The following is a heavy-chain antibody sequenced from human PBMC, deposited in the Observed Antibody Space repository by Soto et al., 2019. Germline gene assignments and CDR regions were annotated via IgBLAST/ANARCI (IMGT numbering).Heavy chain of an antibody. CDR3: AAGGGLPRYY. CDR1: GGAIRSWY. CDR2: IYYSGST. Sequence: SETLSLTCTVSGGAIRSWYWSWIRQPPGKGLEWIGYIYYSGSTNCNPSLKSRVTISVDTSKNQFSLKLSSVTAADTAVYYCAAGGGLPRYYWGQGALVTAPQ. V-gene: IGHV4-59*08. J-gene: IGHJ4*02. D-gene: IGHD5-12*01.